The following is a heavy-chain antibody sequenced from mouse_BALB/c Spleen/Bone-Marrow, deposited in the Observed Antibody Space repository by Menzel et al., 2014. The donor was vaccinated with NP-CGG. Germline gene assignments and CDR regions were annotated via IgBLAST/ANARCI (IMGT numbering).Heavy chain of an antibody. V-gene: IGHV5-17*02. CDR2: ISSGSSTI. CDR1: GFTFXSFG. J-gene: IGHJ1*01. CDR3: ARYYGNYSGYFDV. D-gene: IGHD2-1*01. Sequence: EVMLVESGGGLVQPGGSRKLSCAASGFTFXSFGMHWVRQAPEKGLEWVAYISSGSSTIYYADTVKGRFTISRDSPKNTLFLQMTSLRSEDTAMYYCARYYGNYSGYFDVWGAGTTVTVSS.